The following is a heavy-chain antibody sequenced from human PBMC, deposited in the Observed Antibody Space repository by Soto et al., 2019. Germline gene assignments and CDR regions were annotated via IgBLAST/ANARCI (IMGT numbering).Heavy chain of an antibody. CDR3: AHRRIMTSWSFSDY. CDR1: GFSLSTSGVG. Sequence: QITLKESGPTLVKPTQALTLTCTFSGFSLSTSGVGVGWIRQPPGKALEWLALIYWDDDKRYSPSLKSRLTITKDTSKNQVVLTMTNMDPVDTATYYCAHRRIMTSWSFSDYWGQGTLVTVSS. D-gene: IGHD2-2*01. CDR2: IYWDDDK. V-gene: IGHV2-5*02. J-gene: IGHJ4*02.